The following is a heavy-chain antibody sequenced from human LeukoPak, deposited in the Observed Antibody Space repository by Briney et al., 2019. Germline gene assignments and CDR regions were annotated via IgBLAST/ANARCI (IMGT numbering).Heavy chain of an antibody. V-gene: IGHV4-59*08. J-gene: IGHJ4*02. CDR3: ATNIPTPTTSPPLGY. Sequence: SETLSLTCTVSGVSTNTYYYWSWIRQPPGKGLEWIGYVDYSGRSKYSPSPKSRVTISVDTSKYQFSLDLTSVTAADTAVYYCATNIPTPTTSPPLGYWGQGTLVTVSS. CDR1: GVSTNTYYY. CDR2: VDYSGRS. D-gene: IGHD1-26*01.